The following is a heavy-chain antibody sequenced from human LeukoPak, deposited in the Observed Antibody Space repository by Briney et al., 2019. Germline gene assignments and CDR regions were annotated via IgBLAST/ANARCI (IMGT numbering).Heavy chain of an antibody. CDR2: IWYDGSNK. CDR1: GFTFSSYG. D-gene: IGHD6-13*01. Sequence: GRSLRLSCAASGFTFSSYGMHWVRQAPGKGLEWVAVIWYDGSNKYYADSVKGRFTISRDNSKNTLYLRMNSLRAEDTAVYYCARDRAIAAAGHWFDPWGQGTLVTVSS. V-gene: IGHV3-33*01. J-gene: IGHJ5*02. CDR3: ARDRAIAAAGHWFDP.